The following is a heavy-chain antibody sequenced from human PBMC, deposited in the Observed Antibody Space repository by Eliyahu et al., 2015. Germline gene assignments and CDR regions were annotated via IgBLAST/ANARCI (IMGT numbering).Heavy chain of an antibody. CDR3: ARGPYCSSTSCRGDWFDP. Sequence: QVQLVQSGAEVKKPGASVKVSCKASGYXXXGXYRHWVRQAPGQGLEWMGWINPNSGGTNYAQKFQGWVTMTRDTSISTAYMELSRLRSDDTAVYYCARGPYCSSTSCRGDWFDPWGQGTLVTVSS. CDR1: GYXXXGXY. CDR2: INPNSGGT. J-gene: IGHJ5*02. D-gene: IGHD2-2*01. V-gene: IGHV1-2*04.